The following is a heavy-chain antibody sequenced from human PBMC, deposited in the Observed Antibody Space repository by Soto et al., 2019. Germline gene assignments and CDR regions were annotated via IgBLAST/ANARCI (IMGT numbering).Heavy chain of an antibody. CDR2: ISGPGIST. Sequence: EVQLLESGGGLVQPGGSLRLSCAASGFTFSSYAMSWVRQAPGKGLEWVSGISGPGISTYYGDSVKGRFTVSRDNSKNTVYLQMSSLRVEDTAIYYCAKPLFFWSGYEGWFDPWGQGTLVIVSS. CDR3: AKPLFFWSGYEGWFDP. D-gene: IGHD3-3*01. V-gene: IGHV3-23*01. CDR1: GFTFSSYA. J-gene: IGHJ5*02.